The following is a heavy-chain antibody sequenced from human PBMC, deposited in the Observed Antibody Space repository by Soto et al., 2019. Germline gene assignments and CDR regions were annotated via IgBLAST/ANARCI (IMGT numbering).Heavy chain of an antibody. Sequence: SAPLSVTCPITSSFICSYYWSWSRQPAGKGLEWIGYIYYSGSTNYNPSLKSRVTISVDTSKNQFSLKLSSVTAADTAVYYCVRDNGDFDYWGQGTLVTVS. CDR2: IYYSGST. V-gene: IGHV4-59*01. CDR1: SSFICSYY. D-gene: IGHD4-17*01. J-gene: IGHJ4*02. CDR3: VRDNGDFDY.